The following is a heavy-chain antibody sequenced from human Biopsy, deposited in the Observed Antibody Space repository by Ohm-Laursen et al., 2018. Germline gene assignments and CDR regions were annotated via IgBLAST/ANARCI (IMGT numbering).Heavy chain of an antibody. V-gene: IGHV4-34*01. CDR3: AREGGGLLPIRLTDF. CDR1: GESFSDYY. CDR2: INHRGRS. J-gene: IGHJ4*02. Sequence: SDTLSLTCGVSGESFSDYYWSWIRQSPGKGLEWIGKINHRGRSSYSPSLQSRVTISVDASKNQFSLNMKSVTAADTAVYFCAREGGGLLPIRLTDFWGPGMMVTVSS. D-gene: IGHD1-26*01.